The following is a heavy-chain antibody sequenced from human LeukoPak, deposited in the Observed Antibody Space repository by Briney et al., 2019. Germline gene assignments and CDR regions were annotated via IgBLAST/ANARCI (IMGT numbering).Heavy chain of an antibody. CDR3: ARVVTGYYRLDP. Sequence: ASVKVSCKASGYTFTSYSFSWVRQAPGQGLEWMGWVSTNNDKANYAQKLQGRVTMTTDTSTSTAYMELRSLSSDDTAVYYCARVVTGYYRLDPWGLGTLVTVSS. J-gene: IGHJ5*02. CDR1: GYTFTSYS. D-gene: IGHD3-9*01. CDR2: VSTNNDKA. V-gene: IGHV1-18*01.